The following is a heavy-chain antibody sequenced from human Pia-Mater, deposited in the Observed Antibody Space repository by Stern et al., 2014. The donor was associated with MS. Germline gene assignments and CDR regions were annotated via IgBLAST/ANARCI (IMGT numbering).Heavy chain of an antibody. V-gene: IGHV3-23*04. CDR2: ISASGGST. CDR3: AKGVWRSYLNAFDM. J-gene: IGHJ3*02. CDR1: GFRFSSYA. D-gene: IGHD3-16*02. Sequence: EVQLVESGGGFVQPGGSLRLSCAASGFRFSSYAMSWVRQTPGKGLEWGSGISASGGSTYYADSVKGRFTISRDKSKNTLFLQMNSLRAEDTAVYYCAKGVWRSYLNAFDMWGQGTMVTVSS.